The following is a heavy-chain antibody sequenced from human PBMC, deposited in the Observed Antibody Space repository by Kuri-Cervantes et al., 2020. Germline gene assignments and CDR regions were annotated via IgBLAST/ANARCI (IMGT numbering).Heavy chain of an antibody. D-gene: IGHD3-10*01. CDR1: GCTLTELS. Sequence: ASVKVSCKVSGCTLTELSMHWVRQAPGKGLEWMGGFDPEDGETIYAQKFQGRVTMTEDTSTDTAYMELSSLRSEDTAVYYCAREAGVKVRGVIIPRYFDLWGRGTLVTVSS. J-gene: IGHJ2*01. CDR2: FDPEDGET. V-gene: IGHV1-24*01. CDR3: AREAGVKVRGVIIPRYFDL.